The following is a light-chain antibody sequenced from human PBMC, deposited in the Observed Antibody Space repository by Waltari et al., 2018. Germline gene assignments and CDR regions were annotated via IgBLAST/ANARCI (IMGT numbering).Light chain of an antibody. Sequence: QSALTQPASVSGSPGQSITISCTGTSSDVGGYNYVSRYQQHPGKAPKPMIYDVSKRHSGVSTRLSGSKSGNTASLTISGLQAEDEADYYCCSYAGSVVVFGGGTKLSVL. J-gene: IGLJ2*01. V-gene: IGLV2-23*02. CDR1: SSDVGGYNY. CDR3: CSYAGSVVV. CDR2: DVS.